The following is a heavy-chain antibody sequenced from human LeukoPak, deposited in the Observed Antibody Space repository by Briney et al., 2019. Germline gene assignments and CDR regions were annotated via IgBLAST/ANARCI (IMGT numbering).Heavy chain of an antibody. V-gene: IGHV3-48*03. Sequence: GGSLRLSCAASGFTFSSYEMNWVRQAPGKGLEWVSYISSSGSTIYYADSVKGRFTISRDNAKNSLYLQMNSLRAEDTAVYYCAREYCSGGSCYVYYWGQGTLVTVSS. CDR1: GFTFSSYE. CDR2: ISSSGSTI. J-gene: IGHJ4*02. D-gene: IGHD2-15*01. CDR3: AREYCSGGSCYVYY.